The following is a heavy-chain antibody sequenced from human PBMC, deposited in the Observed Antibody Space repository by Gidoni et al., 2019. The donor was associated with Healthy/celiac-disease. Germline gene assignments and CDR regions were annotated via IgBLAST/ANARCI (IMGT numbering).Heavy chain of an antibody. CDR3: AKGVAGTSYYGMDV. D-gene: IGHD6-19*01. Sequence: SCAASGFTFSSYAMSWVRQAPGKGLEWVSAISGSGGSTYYADSVKGRFTISRDNSKNTLYLQMNSLRAEDTAVYYCAKGVAGTSYYGMDVWGQGTTVTVSS. V-gene: IGHV3-23*01. CDR2: ISGSGGST. J-gene: IGHJ6*02. CDR1: GFTFSSYA.